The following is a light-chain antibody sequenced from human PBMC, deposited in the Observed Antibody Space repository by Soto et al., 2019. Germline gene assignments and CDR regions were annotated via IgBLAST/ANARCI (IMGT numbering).Light chain of an antibody. CDR1: QSVLNN. Sequence: EIVMTQSPATLSVSPGDTATLSCRASQSVLNNLAWYQQKAGQAPRLLIYGASTRFSGIPARISGSGSGTEFSLPISSLQSEDVAVYCCQQYNYWPGTFGQGTKLEIK. CDR3: QQYNYWPGT. V-gene: IGKV3-15*01. CDR2: GAS. J-gene: IGKJ2*01.